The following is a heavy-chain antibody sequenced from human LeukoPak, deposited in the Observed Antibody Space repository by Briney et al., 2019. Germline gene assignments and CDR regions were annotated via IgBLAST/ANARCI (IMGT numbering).Heavy chain of an antibody. CDR3: ARWGWRLQRDDAFDI. CDR2: TYYRSKWYN. J-gene: IGHJ3*02. Sequence: SQTLSLTCAISGDSVSSNSAAWNWIRQSPSRVLEWMGRTYYRSKWYNDYAVSVKSRITINPDTSKNQFSLQLNSVTPEDTAVYYCARWGWRLQRDDAFDIWGQGTMVTVSS. D-gene: IGHD2-21*01. V-gene: IGHV6-1*01. CDR1: GDSVSSNSAA.